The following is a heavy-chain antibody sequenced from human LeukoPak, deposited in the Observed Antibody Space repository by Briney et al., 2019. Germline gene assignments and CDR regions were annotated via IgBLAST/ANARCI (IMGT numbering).Heavy chain of an antibody. CDR1: GGSFSGYY. CDR2: INDSGGT. CDR3: ARVGEQYYYRSGSYLNWFDP. Sequence: PSDTVSLTCAVYGGSFSGYYWSWIRQPPGKGLEWIGEINDSGGTNYNPSLKSRVTTSVDTSKNQFSLKLSSVTAADTAVYYCARVGEQYYYRSGSYLNWFDPWGQGTLVTVSS. J-gene: IGHJ5*02. D-gene: IGHD3-10*01. V-gene: IGHV4-34*01.